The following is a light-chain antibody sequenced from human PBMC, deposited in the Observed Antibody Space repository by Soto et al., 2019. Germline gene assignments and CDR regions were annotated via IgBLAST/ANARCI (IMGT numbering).Light chain of an antibody. Sequence: QSVLTQPPSVSGAAGQRVTISCTGSSSNIGGGFDVHWYQHLPGSAPKLLIYGNNNRPSGVPDRFSGSKSGTSASLAITGLQAADEADYYCHSSDSSLSGSLFGGGTKLTVL. CDR2: GNN. CDR1: SSNIGGGFD. V-gene: IGLV1-40*01. CDR3: HSSDSSLSGSL. J-gene: IGLJ3*02.